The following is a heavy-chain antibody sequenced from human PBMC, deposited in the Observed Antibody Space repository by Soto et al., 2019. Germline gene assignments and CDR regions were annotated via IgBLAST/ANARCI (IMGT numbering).Heavy chain of an antibody. CDR2: IYYSGST. CDR3: ARAVGYSGYDRFDY. J-gene: IGHJ4*02. D-gene: IGHD5-12*01. Sequence: TLSLTCTVAGCSISSGGYYWSWIRQHPGKGLEWIGYIYYSGSTYYNPSLKSRVTISVDTSKNQFSLKLSSVTAADTAVYYCARAVGYSGYDRFDYWGQGTLVTVSS. CDR1: GCSISSGGYY. V-gene: IGHV4-31*03.